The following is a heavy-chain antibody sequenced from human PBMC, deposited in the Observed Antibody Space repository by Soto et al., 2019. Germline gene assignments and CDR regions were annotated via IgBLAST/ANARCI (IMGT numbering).Heavy chain of an antibody. CDR1: GFTFSDYL. D-gene: IGHD6-19*01. CDR2: IKQDGNEK. V-gene: IGHV3-7*01. Sequence: DVQLVESGGALVQPGASLRLSCAASGFTFSDYLRTWVRQAPGKGLEWVATIKQDGNEKYYVDTVKGRFNISTDNAKNSLCLQMSGLRAEDAAVYYCAIGHWLGNWGHGTLVTVSS. J-gene: IGHJ4*01. CDR3: AIGHWLGN.